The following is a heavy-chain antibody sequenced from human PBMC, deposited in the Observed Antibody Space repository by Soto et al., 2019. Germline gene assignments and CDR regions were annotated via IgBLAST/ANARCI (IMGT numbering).Heavy chain of an antibody. CDR1: GFTFSSYG. V-gene: IGHV3-30*18. CDR3: AKDPEPVNFYSGSYWPYYGMDV. CDR2: ISYDGSNK. J-gene: IGHJ6*02. Sequence: GGSLRLSCAASGFTFSSYGMHWVRQAPGKGLEWVAVISYDGSNKYYADSVKGRFTISRDNSKNTLYLQMNSLRAEDTAVYYCAKDPEPVNFYSGSYWPYYGMDVWGQGTTVTVSS. D-gene: IGHD1-26*01.